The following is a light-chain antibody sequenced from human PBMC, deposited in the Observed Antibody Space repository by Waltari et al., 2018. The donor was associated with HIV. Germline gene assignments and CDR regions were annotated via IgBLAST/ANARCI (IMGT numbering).Light chain of an antibody. Sequence: QSALTQPASVSRSPGQSVTIPCTGTAGAFGPYNFVSWYQQHPANVPKVIIYRVTSRPSGVPPRFSGSKSGNTASLTISGLRAEDEALYYCSTHTGNDTLAFGGGTKLTVL. CDR2: RVT. J-gene: IGLJ2*01. CDR3: STHTGNDTLA. V-gene: IGLV2-14*03. CDR1: AGAFGPYNF.